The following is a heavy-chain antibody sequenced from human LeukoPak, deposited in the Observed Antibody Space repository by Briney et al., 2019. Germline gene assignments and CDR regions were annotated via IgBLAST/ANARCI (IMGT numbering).Heavy chain of an antibody. V-gene: IGHV4-39*01. CDR1: GGSISSSHYY. CDR3: ARQISDYYYYYIDV. J-gene: IGHJ6*03. Sequence: SETLSLTCTVSGGSISSSHYYWGRIRQSTGKGLEWIGTIYYSGTTYYNPSLDSRVTISDDTSKNHFSLTLRSVTAADTAVYYCARQISDYYYYYIDVWGKGTTVTVSS. CDR2: IYYSGTT. D-gene: IGHD3-10*01.